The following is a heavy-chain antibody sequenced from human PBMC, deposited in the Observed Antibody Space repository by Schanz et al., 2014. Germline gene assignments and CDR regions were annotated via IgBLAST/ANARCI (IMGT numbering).Heavy chain of an antibody. V-gene: IGHV3-48*01. Sequence: EVQLVESGGGLVQPGGSLRLSCTASGFTFSSYAMSWVRQAPGKGLEWVSYISSSSSTRYYADSVKGRFTISRDNAKNTLYLQMNSLRAEDTAVYYCAKSDAFDIWGQGTLVTVSS. CDR2: ISSSSSTR. J-gene: IGHJ3*02. CDR1: GFTFSSYA. CDR3: AKSDAFDI.